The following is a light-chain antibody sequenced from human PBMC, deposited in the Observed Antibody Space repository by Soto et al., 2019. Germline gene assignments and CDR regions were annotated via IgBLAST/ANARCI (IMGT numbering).Light chain of an antibody. CDR3: QHYITSLTT. CDR1: QSVTGTN. Sequence: EIVLTQSPGTLSLSPGEGATLSCRASQSVTGTNLAWYQQRPGQAPRLLIYDAVRRATGIPDRFSGSGSGTDFTLTISRLEPEDFAVYYCQHYITSLTTFGQGTKVEVK. V-gene: IGKV3-20*01. CDR2: DAV. J-gene: IGKJ1*01.